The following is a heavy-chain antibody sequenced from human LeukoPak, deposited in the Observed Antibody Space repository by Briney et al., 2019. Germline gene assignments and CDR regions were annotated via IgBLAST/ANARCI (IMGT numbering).Heavy chain of an antibody. CDR3: ARDIVGATPY. J-gene: IGHJ4*02. D-gene: IGHD1-26*01. CDR2: MSSDGNAM. Sequence: GGSLRLSCAASGFTFTAYLIHWVRQAPGKGLEWVAVMSSDGNAMFYADSVKGRFTISRDNSKNTLYLQMNSLRAEDTAVYYCARDIVGATPYWGQGTLVTVSS. CDR1: GFTFTAYL. V-gene: IGHV3-30-3*01.